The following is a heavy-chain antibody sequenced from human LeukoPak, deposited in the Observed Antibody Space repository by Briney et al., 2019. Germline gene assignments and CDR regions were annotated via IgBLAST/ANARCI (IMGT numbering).Heavy chain of an antibody. Sequence: GGSLRLSCAASGFTFSSYAMSWVRQAPGKGLEWVSAISGSGGSTYYADSVKGRFTISRDNSKNTLYLQMNSLRAEDTAVYYCASPLGVAAHSLRLDYWGQGTLVTVSS. CDR2: ISGSGGST. V-gene: IGHV3-23*01. D-gene: IGHD6-6*01. J-gene: IGHJ4*02. CDR1: GFTFSSYA. CDR3: ASPLGVAAHSLRLDY.